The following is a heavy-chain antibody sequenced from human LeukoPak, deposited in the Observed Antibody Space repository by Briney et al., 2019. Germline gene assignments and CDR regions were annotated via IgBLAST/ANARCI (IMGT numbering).Heavy chain of an antibody. CDR1: GYTFTGYY. CDR2: INPNSGGT. D-gene: IGHD3-9*01. V-gene: IGHV1-2*02. Sequence: ASVKVSCKASGYTFTGYYMHWVRQAPGQGLEWMGWINPNSGGTNYAQKFQGRVTMTRDTSISTAYMELSRLRSDDTAVYYCARDLDDILTGSPSYMDVWGKGTTVTVSS. CDR3: ARDLDDILTGSPSYMDV. J-gene: IGHJ6*03.